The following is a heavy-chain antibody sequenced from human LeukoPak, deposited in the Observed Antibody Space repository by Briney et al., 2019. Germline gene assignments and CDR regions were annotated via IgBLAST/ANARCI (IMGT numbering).Heavy chain of an antibody. D-gene: IGHD1-26*01. CDR1: GYTLTELS. V-gene: IGHV1-24*01. CDR2: FEPEDGET. CDR3: ARVKALGIVGSTTVLDP. J-gene: IGHJ5*02. Sequence: GASVKVSCKVSGYTLTELSMHWVRQAPGKGLEWMGGFEPEDGETIYAQKFQGKVTMTEDTSTDTAYMELSSLRSEDTAVYYCARVKALGIVGSTTVLDPWGQGTLVTVSA.